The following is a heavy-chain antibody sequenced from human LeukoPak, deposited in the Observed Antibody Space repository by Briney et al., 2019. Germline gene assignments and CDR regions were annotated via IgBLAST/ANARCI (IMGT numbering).Heavy chain of an antibody. CDR1: GYTFTNHD. V-gene: IGHV1-8*01. CDR2: MDPNSGNT. J-gene: IGHJ5*02. D-gene: IGHD1-26*01. Sequence: ASVKVSCKASGYTFTNHDINWVRQATGQGLEWMGYMDPNSGNTGYAQKFQGRVTMTRNTSISTAYMELSSLRSEDTAVYYCTRGALEGDFFDPWGQGTLVTVSS. CDR3: TRGALEGDFFDP.